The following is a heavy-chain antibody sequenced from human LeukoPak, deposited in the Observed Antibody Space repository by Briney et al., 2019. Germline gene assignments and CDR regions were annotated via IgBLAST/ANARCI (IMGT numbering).Heavy chain of an antibody. V-gene: IGHV3-21*04. J-gene: IGHJ4*02. CDR2: ISSSGRYI. CDR3: ASVAARGY. CDR1: GFTFSSYS. Sequence: GGSLRLSCAASGFTFSSYSMNWVRQAPGKGLEWVSAISSSGRYIYYADSVKGRFTISRDNSKNTLYLQMNSLRAEDTAVYYCASVAARGYWGQGALVTVSS. D-gene: IGHD6-6*01.